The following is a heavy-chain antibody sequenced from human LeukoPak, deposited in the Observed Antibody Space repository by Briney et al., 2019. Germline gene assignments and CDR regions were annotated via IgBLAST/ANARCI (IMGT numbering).Heavy chain of an antibody. CDR3: ARMVVAATVYWFDP. V-gene: IGHV4-61*01. CDR2: IYYSGST. J-gene: IGHJ5*02. CDR1: GYSISSGYY. D-gene: IGHD2-15*01. Sequence: SETLSLTCAVSGYSISSGYYWSWIRQPPGKGLEWIGYIYYSGSTNYNPSLKSRVTISVDTSKNQFSLKLSSVTAADTAVYYCARMVVAATVYWFDPWGQGTLVTVSS.